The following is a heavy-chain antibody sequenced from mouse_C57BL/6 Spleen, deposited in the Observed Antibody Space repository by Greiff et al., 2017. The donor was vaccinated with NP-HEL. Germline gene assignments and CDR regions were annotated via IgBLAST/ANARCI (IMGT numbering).Heavy chain of an antibody. CDR1: GYTFTSYW. Sequence: QVQLQQPGAELVMPGASVKLSCKASGYTFTSYWMHWVKQRPGQGLEWIGEIDPSDSYTNYNQKFKGKSTSTVEKSSSTAYMQLSSLTSEDSAVYYCARGPHYYGSPYWYFDVWGTGTTVTVSS. D-gene: IGHD1-1*01. J-gene: IGHJ1*03. CDR3: ARGPHYYGSPYWYFDV. V-gene: IGHV1-69*01. CDR2: IDPSDSYT.